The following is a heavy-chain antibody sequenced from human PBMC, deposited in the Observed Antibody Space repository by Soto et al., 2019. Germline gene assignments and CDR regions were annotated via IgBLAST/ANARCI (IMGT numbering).Heavy chain of an antibody. J-gene: IGHJ5*02. CDR3: ARDVGLSAQGCFDP. CDR2: ISTYNGLT. V-gene: IGHV1-18*01. Sequence: QVHLVQSGTELKNPGDSVKVSCKASGHRFNTDDGISWVRKAPGQGLEWRAWISTYNGLTNYAQKLQGRLTIISDTPTSTVHMELRSLTSDGTAYYYCARDVGLSAQGCFDPWGQGTMVTVSS. CDR1: GHRFNTDDG. D-gene: IGHD1-26*01.